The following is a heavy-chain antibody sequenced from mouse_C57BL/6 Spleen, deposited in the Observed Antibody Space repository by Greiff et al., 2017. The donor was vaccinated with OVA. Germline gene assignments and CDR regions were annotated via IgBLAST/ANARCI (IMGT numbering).Heavy chain of an antibody. Sequence: VQLQQSGPELVKPGASVKMSCKASGYTFTDYNMHWVKQSHGKSLEWIGYINPNNGGTSYNQKFKGKATLTVNKSSSTAYMELRSLTSEDSAVYYCAISFITTVVDDFDYWGQGTTLTVSS. J-gene: IGHJ2*01. CDR2: INPNNGGT. CDR1: GYTFTDYN. CDR3: AISFITTVVDDFDY. V-gene: IGHV1-22*01. D-gene: IGHD1-1*01.